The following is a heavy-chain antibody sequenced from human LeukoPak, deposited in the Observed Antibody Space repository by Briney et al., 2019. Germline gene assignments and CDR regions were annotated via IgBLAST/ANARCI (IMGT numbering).Heavy chain of an antibody. CDR2: ISRNGDTT. J-gene: IGHJ3*02. CDR3: VKALTDDAFDI. CDR1: GFTFSTLP. Sequence: PGGSLRLSCSASGFTFSTLPMHWVRQAPGRGGEYFSAISRNGDTTYYADSVKGRFTISRDNSKNTLYLQMSSLRPEGTAVYYCVKALTDDAFDIWGQGTMVTVSS. V-gene: IGHV3-64D*06.